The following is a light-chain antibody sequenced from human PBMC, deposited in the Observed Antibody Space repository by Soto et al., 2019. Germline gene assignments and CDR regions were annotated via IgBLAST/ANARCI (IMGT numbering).Light chain of an antibody. CDR3: QQLNSYPRSIT. CDR2: DAY. Sequence: DIQMTQSPSTLSASVGDRVTITCRASQTITTWLAWYQQKPGKAPTPLLYDAYGVESGVPSRFSGSGTGTEFTLTLSSLQPENFATYYCQQLNSYPRSITFGQGTRLEIK. J-gene: IGKJ5*01. V-gene: IGKV1-5*01. CDR1: QTITTW.